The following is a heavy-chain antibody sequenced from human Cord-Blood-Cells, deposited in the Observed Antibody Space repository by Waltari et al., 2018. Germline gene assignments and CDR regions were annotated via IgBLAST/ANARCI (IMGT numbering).Heavy chain of an antibody. D-gene: IGHD1-20*01. CDR1: GGTFSSYA. J-gene: IGHJ6*02. Sequence: QVQLVQSGAEVKKPGSSVKVSCKASGGTFSSYAISWVRQAPGQGLEWMGGIIPILGTANYAQKCQGRVTITADESTSTAYMELSSLRSEDTAVYYCARLWKIYNWNDAPYYYGMDVWGQGTTVTVSS. CDR3: ARLWKIYNWNDAPYYYGMDV. CDR2: IIPILGTA. V-gene: IGHV1-69*01.